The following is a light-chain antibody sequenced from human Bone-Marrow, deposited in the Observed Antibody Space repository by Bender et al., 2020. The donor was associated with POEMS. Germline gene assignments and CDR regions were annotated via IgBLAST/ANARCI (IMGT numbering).Light chain of an antibody. Sequence: SYVLTQPPSVSVAPGETARITCGANNIGSKSVHCYQQKTGQAPVLVIYDDKYRPSGIPGRISGSNSGNTATLTINRVEVGDEADYYCQVWDSIGDRYVFGTGTKVTVL. V-gene: IGLV3-21*04. CDR1: NIGSKS. J-gene: IGLJ1*01. CDR2: DDK. CDR3: QVWDSIGDRYV.